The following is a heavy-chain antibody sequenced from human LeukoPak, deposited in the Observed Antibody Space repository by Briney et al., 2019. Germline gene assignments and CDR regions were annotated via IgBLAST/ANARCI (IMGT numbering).Heavy chain of an antibody. J-gene: IGHJ4*02. Sequence: GGSLRLSCAASGLTFSSYAMSWVRQAPGKGLEWVSAISGSGGSTYYADSVKGRFTISRDNSKNTLYLQMDSLRAEDTAVYYCAKEAYSSGWYWLDYWGQGTLVTVSS. CDR2: ISGSGGST. D-gene: IGHD6-19*01. CDR3: AKEAYSSGWYWLDY. CDR1: GLTFSSYA. V-gene: IGHV3-23*01.